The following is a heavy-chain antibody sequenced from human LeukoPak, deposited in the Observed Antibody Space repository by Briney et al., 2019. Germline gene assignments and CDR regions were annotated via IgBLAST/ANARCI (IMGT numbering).Heavy chain of an antibody. J-gene: IGHJ4*02. CDR2: IKQDGSEK. CDR1: GFTFSDYY. V-gene: IGHV3-7*03. D-gene: IGHD5-24*01. CDR3: ARDNRWLQQY. Sequence: GGSLRLSCAASGFTFSDYYMTWIRQAPGKGLEWVANIKQDGSEKYYVDSVKGRFTISRDNAKNSLYLQMNSLRAEDTAVYYCARDNRWLQQYWGQGTLVTVSS.